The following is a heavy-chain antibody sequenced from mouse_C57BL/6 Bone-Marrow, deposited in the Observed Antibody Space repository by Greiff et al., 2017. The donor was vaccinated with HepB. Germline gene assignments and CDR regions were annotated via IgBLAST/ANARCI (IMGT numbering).Heavy chain of an antibody. D-gene: IGHD1-1*01. CDR3: AREYYGSSYGAMDY. J-gene: IGHJ4*01. V-gene: IGHV5-6*01. CDR2: ISSGGSYT. CDR1: GFTFSSYG. Sequence: EVKLVESGGDLVKPGGSLKLSCAASGFTFSSYGMSWVRQTPDKRLELVATISSGGSYTYYPDSVKGRFTISRDNAKNTLYLQMSSLKSEDTAMYYCAREYYGSSYGAMDYWGQGTSVTVSS.